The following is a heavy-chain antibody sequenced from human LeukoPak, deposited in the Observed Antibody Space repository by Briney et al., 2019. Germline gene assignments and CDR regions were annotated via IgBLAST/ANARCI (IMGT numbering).Heavy chain of an antibody. J-gene: IGHJ4*02. V-gene: IGHV3-21*04. CDR3: ARGGVGASSLGN. CDR1: GFTFSSYS. Sequence: PGGSLRLSCAASGFTFSSYSMNWVRQAPGKGLEWVSSISSSSSTIYYADSVKGRFTISRDNTKKSLYLQMNSLRAEDTAVYYCARGGVGASSLGNWGQGTLVTVSS. D-gene: IGHD1-26*01. CDR2: ISSSSSTI.